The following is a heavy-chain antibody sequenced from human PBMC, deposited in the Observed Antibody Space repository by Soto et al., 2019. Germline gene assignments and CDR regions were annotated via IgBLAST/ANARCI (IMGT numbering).Heavy chain of an antibody. CDR3: ARDLGFGDYASGLDY. J-gene: IGHJ4*02. V-gene: IGHV3-30-3*01. Sequence: GGSLRLSCAASGFTFSSCAMHWVRQAPGKGLEWVAVISYDGSNKYYADSVKGRFTISRDNSKNTLYLQMNSLRAEDTAVYYCARDLGFGDYASGLDYWGQGTLVTVSS. CDR2: ISYDGSNK. D-gene: IGHD4-17*01. CDR1: GFTFSSCA.